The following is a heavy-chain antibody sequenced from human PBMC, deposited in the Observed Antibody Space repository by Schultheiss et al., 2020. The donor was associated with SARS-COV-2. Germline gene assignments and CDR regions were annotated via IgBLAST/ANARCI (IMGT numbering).Heavy chain of an antibody. V-gene: IGHV4-59*12. CDR2: IYYGGST. D-gene: IGHD3-16*02. J-gene: IGHJ6*02. Sequence: SETLSLTCTVSGGSISSYYWSWIRQPPGKGLEWIGYIYYGGSTNYNPSLKSRVTISIDKSKDQFSLKVTSVTAADTAIYYCATIDYHYAMDVWGQGTTVTVSS. CDR3: ATIDYHYAMDV. CDR1: GGSISSYY.